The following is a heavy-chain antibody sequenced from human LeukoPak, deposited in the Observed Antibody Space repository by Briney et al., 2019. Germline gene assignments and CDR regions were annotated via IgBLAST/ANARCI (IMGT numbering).Heavy chain of an antibody. CDR3: TRYNNDHFDY. CDR1: GFTFGGYG. CDR2: IAYDGSRA. D-gene: IGHD1-14*01. Sequence: GGSLRLSCAGSGFTFGGYGMHWFRQTPGKGLEWVAVIAYDGSRAFYADSVKGRFTISRDNSKNTMSVQTDDLRAEDTAVYYCTRYNNDHFDYWGQGTLVTVSS. J-gene: IGHJ4*02. V-gene: IGHV3-33*01.